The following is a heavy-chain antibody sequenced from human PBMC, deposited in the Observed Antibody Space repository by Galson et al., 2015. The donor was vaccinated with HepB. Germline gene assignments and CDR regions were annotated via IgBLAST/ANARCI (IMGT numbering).Heavy chain of an antibody. CDR2: IDLGDSET. D-gene: IGHD6-13*01. CDR3: ARRGNIWYQLEN. Sequence: QSGAEVKKPGESLKISCKTPGNSFINYWIGWVRQKPGRGLEWMGSIDLGDSETRYSTSLQGQVTISADKSTNTVYLQWISVKASDTAMYYCARRGNIWYQLENWGQGTLVTVSS. CDR1: GNSFINYW. V-gene: IGHV5-51*01. J-gene: IGHJ4*02.